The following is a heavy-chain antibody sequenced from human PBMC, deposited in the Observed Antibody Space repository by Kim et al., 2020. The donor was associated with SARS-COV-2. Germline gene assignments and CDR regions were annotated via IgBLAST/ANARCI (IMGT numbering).Heavy chain of an antibody. CDR2: ISYDGSNK. CDR1: GFTFSSYA. Sequence: GGSLRLSCAASGFTFSSYAMHWVRQAPGKGLEWVAVISYDGSNKYYADSVKGRFTISRDNSKNTLYLQMNSLRAEDTAVYYCARVPESKGYSSSPKQPFDYWGQGTLVTVSS. CDR3: ARVPESKGYSSSPKQPFDY. V-gene: IGHV3-30*04. D-gene: IGHD6-13*01. J-gene: IGHJ4*02.